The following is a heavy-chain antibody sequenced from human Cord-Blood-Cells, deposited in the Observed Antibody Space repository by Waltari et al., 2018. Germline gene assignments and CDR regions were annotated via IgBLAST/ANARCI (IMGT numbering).Heavy chain of an antibody. D-gene: IGHD2-15*01. V-gene: IGHV3-23*01. J-gene: IGHJ4*02. CDR1: GFTFSSSA. CDR2: INGSGGST. Sequence: EVKLLESGGGLVQPWGSMRSSCAASGFTFSSSALSWVRQAPGKGMECGSAINGSGGSTYYADSVKGRFTISRDNSKNTLYLQMNSLRAEETAVYYCAKVLYYFDYWGQGTLVTVSS. CDR3: AKVLYYFDY.